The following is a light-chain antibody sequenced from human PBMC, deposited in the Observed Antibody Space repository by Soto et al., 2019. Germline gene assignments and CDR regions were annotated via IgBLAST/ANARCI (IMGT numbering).Light chain of an antibody. J-gene: IGKJ1*01. CDR3: QQYDTSPT. Sequence: VMTQSPATLSLFPGERATLSCRASQSIRSSSLAWYQQKPGQAPRLLIYDASSRATGIPDRFSGSGSGTDFTLTISRLEPEDFAVYYCQQYDTSPTFGQGTKVDIK. CDR2: DAS. CDR1: QSIRSSS. V-gene: IGKV3-20*01.